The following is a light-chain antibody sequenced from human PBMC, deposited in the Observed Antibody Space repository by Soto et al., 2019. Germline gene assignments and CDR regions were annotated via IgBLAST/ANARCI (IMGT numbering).Light chain of an antibody. J-gene: IGKJ1*01. V-gene: IGKV1-8*01. CDR2: AAS. CDR3: QQYNSYLWT. CDR1: QGISSY. Sequence: AIRMTQSPSSLSASTGDRVTITCRASQGISSYLAWYQQKPGKAPKLLIYAASTLQSGVPSRFSGSGSGTEFTLTISSLQPDDFATYYCQQYNSYLWTFGQGTKVDIK.